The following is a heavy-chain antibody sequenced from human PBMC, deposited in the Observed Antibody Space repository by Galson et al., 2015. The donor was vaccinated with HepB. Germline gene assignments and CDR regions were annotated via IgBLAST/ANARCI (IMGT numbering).Heavy chain of an antibody. D-gene: IGHD2-21*01. CDR1: GFTFRTYG. Sequence: SLRLSCAASGFTFRTYGMHWVRQPPGKGLEWVAGTSYDGDTKNYADSVKGRFTISRDNSKNTLYLQMNSLRAEDTAVYYCAKSGRDGRSYYIYGMGDWGQGTTVTVSS. CDR3: AKSGRDGRSYYIYGMGD. J-gene: IGHJ6*02. CDR2: TSYDGDTK. V-gene: IGHV3-30*18.